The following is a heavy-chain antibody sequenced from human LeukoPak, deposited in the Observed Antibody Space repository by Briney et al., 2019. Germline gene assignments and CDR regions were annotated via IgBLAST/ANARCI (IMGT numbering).Heavy chain of an antibody. Sequence: SETLSLTCTVSGGSISSGDYYWSWIRQHPGKGLEWIGCIYYSGSTYYNPSLKSRVTISVDTSKNHVSLKLNSVTAADTAVYYCARHSPGGRPIYYYGMDVWGQGTTVTVSS. CDR3: ARHSPGGRPIYYYGMDV. D-gene: IGHD3-10*01. CDR1: GGSISSGDYY. V-gene: IGHV4-31*03. J-gene: IGHJ6*02. CDR2: IYYSGST.